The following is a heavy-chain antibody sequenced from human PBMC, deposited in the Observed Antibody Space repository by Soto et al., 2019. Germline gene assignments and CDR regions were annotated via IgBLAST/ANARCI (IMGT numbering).Heavy chain of an antibody. CDR2: IIPIFDTA. Sequence: QVQLVQSGAEVKKPGSSVKVSCKASGGTFSDYTISWVRQAPGQGLEWMGGIIPIFDTANYAQKFQGRVTITADESTSTAYMERRSLRSEDTAVYYCARDSPLGELSLHQTWFDPWGQGTLVTVSS. CDR3: ARDSPLGELSLHQTWFDP. D-gene: IGHD3-16*02. V-gene: IGHV1-69*12. J-gene: IGHJ5*02. CDR1: GGTFSDYT.